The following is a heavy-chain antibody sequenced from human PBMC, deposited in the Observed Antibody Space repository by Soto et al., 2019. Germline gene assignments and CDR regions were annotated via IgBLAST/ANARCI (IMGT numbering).Heavy chain of an antibody. CDR2: IYSGGST. V-gene: IGHV3-53*01. Sequence: GGSLRLSCAASGFTVSSNYMSWVRQAPGKGLEWVSVIYSGGSTYYADSVKGRFTISRDNSKNTLYLQMNSLRAEDTAVYYCARSGDDYGDYYFDYWGQGTLVTVSS. D-gene: IGHD4-17*01. CDR1: GFTVSSNY. CDR3: ARSGDDYGDYYFDY. J-gene: IGHJ4*02.